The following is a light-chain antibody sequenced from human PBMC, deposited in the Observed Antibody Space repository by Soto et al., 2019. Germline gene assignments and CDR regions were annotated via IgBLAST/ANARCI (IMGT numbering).Light chain of an antibody. J-gene: IGKJ5*01. CDR1: QSISSY. Sequence: DIQMTQSPSSLSASLGDRVAITCRASQSISSYLNWYQQKPGKAPKVLIYAAYNLQSGVQSRFSGSGSGTDFALTISSLQPEDFATYYCKQGYSTPITFGQGTRLEIK. CDR2: AAY. V-gene: IGKV1-39*01. CDR3: KQGYSTPIT.